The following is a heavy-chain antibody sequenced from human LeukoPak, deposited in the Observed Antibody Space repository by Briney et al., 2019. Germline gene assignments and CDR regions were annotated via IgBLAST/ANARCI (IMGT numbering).Heavy chain of an antibody. CDR1: GFTVSDNY. J-gene: IGHJ4*02. CDR3: ARALPAASHTSFDY. CDR2: IYSGGST. V-gene: IGHV3-66*01. Sequence: GGSLRLSCAASGFTVSDNYMSWVRQAPGKGLEWVSIIYSGGSTYYADSVKGRFTISRDISKNTFYLQMNSLRVEDTAVFYCARALPAASHTSFDYWGQGTLVTVSS. D-gene: IGHD2-2*01.